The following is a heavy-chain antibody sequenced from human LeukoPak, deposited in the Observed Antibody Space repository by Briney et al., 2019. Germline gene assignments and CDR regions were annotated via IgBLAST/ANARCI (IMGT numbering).Heavy chain of an antibody. J-gene: IGHJ6*03. CDR3: AKTTVTSEEYFYYYMDV. D-gene: IGHD4-17*01. CDR1: GYTFTSYG. Sequence: ASVKLSCKTSGYTFTSYGLSWVRQAPGQGLEWMGCIITYNGNTYYSQKLQGRVTMTTDTSTSTAYMELRSLRSDDTAVYYCAKTTVTSEEYFYYYMDVWGKGTTVTVSS. V-gene: IGHV1-18*01. CDR2: IITYNGNT.